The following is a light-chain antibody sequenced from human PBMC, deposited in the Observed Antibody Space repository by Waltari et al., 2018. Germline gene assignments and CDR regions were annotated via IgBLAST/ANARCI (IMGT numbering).Light chain of an antibody. J-gene: IGKJ5*01. CDR1: QDITTY. V-gene: IGKV1-16*02. CDR3: QQYKTYPTT. Sequence: DIQMTQSPSSLSASVGDRVTITCRASQDITTYLAWFQQKTGKAPKSLIYGASSLQSGVSSNFSGSGSGTDFTLTISSLQPEDFATYYCQQYKTYPTTFGQGTRLDIK. CDR2: GAS.